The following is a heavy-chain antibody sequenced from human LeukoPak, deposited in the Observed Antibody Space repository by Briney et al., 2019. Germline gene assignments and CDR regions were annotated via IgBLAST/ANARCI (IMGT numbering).Heavy chain of an antibody. Sequence: GESLKISCKGSGYSFTSYWIGWVRQMPGKGLEWMGTIYPGDSDTRCSPSFQGQVTISADKSISTAYLQWSSLKASDTAMYYCARLLGPYCSSTSCYEYFDYWGQGTLVTVSS. CDR1: GYSFTSYW. J-gene: IGHJ4*02. CDR3: ARLLGPYCSSTSCYEYFDY. V-gene: IGHV5-51*01. CDR2: IYPGDSDT. D-gene: IGHD2-2*01.